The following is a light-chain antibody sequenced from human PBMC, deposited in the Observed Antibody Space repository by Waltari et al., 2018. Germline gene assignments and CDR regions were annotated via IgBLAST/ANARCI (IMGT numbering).Light chain of an antibody. CDR2: EVT. CDR1: SSDLGSYNF. V-gene: IGLV2-23*02. J-gene: IGLJ3*02. CDR3: YSSAMSAFVV. Sequence: QSALTQPASVSGSPGQSITLPCPGTSSDLGSYNFFSWYQHHPGKAPKPILYEVTKRPSGVSDRFSGSKSGNTASLTISGLQAEDDADYYCYSSAMSAFVVFGGGTKLTVL.